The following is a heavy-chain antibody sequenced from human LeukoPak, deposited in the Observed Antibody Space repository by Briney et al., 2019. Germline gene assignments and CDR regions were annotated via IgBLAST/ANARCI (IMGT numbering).Heavy chain of an antibody. CDR3: ARDRYDTSPDDAFDI. V-gene: IGHV3-30-3*01. D-gene: IGHD3-3*01. Sequence: GGSLRLSCAASGFTFSSYAMHWVRQAPGKGLEWVAVISYDGSNKYYADSVKGRFTISRDNSKNTLYLQMNSLRAEDTAVYYCARDRYDTSPDDAFDIWGQGTMATVSS. J-gene: IGHJ3*02. CDR1: GFTFSSYA. CDR2: ISYDGSNK.